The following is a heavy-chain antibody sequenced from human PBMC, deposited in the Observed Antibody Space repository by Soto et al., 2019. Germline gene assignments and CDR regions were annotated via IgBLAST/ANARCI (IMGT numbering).Heavy chain of an antibody. CDR3: AREVDTAMVPSYYFDY. Sequence: SVKVSCKASGGTFSSYAISWVRQAPGQGLGWMGGIIPIFGTANYAQKFQGRVTITADESTSTAYMELSSLRSEDTAVYYCAREVDTAMVPSYYFDYWGQGTLVTVSS. CDR1: GGTFSSYA. J-gene: IGHJ4*02. CDR2: IIPIFGTA. V-gene: IGHV1-69*13. D-gene: IGHD5-18*01.